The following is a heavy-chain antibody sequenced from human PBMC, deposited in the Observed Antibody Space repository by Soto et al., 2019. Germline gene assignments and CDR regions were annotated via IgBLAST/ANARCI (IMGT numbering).Heavy chain of an antibody. D-gene: IGHD6-6*01. Sequence: GGSLRLSCEASGFTFRNHGMHWVRQAPGKGLEWVAVIWYDGSDKYYADSVKGRFTISRDNSKNTLYLQMNSLRAEDTAVYYCERDIASRRFDYLGQGILVTVSS. CDR3: ERDIASRRFDY. CDR2: IWYDGSDK. V-gene: IGHV3-33*01. CDR1: GFTFRNHG. J-gene: IGHJ4*02.